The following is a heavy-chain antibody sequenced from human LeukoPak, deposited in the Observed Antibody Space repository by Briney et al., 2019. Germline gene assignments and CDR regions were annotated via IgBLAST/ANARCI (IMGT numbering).Heavy chain of an antibody. V-gene: IGHV3-66*02. Sequence: PGGSLRLSCAASGFTVSSNYMSWVRQAPGKGLEWVSVIYSGGSTYYADSVKGRFTISRDNSKNTLYLQMNSLRAEDTAVYYCVRDPPADRDYWGQGTLVTVSS. J-gene: IGHJ4*02. CDR2: IYSGGST. CDR3: VRDPPADRDY. D-gene: IGHD5-24*01. CDR1: GFTVSSNY.